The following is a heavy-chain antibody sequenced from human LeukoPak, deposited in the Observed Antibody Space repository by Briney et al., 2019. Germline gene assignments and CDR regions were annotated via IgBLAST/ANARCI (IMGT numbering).Heavy chain of an antibody. CDR1: GVSISSYY. J-gene: IGHJ4*02. D-gene: IGHD3-22*01. Sequence: SETLSLTCTVSGVSISSYYWNWIRQPPGKGLEWIGNIDYSGNTKYNPSLKSRVTISVDTSKNQFSLKLSSVTAADTAVFFCARWYYDSSGYRYFDYWGQGTLVTVSS. CDR3: ARWYYDSSGYRYFDY. V-gene: IGHV4-59*01. CDR2: IDYSGNT.